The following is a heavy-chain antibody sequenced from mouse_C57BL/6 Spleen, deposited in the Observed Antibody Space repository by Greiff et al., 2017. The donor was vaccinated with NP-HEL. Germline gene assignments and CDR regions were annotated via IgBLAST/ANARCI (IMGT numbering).Heavy chain of an antibody. D-gene: IGHD1-1*01. Sequence: QVQLQQPGAELVMPGASVKLSCKASGYTFTSYWMHWVKQRPGQGLEWIGEIDPSDSYTNYNQKFKGKSTLTVDKSSSTAYMQLSSLTSEDSAVYYCARFDYYGRDYWGQGTTLTVSS. J-gene: IGHJ2*01. V-gene: IGHV1-69*01. CDR3: ARFDYYGRDY. CDR1: GYTFTSYW. CDR2: IDPSDSYT.